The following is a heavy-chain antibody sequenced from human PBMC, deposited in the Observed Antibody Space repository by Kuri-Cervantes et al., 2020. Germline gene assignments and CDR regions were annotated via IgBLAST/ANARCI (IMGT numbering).Heavy chain of an antibody. CDR1: GGSISSYY. CDR3: AKMGESVTAGAFDY. CDR2: IYTSGST. Sequence: SETLSLTCTVSGGSISSYYWSWIRQPAGKGLEWIGRIYTSGSTNYNPSLKSRVTISVDKSKNQFSLKLSSVTAADTAIYYCAKMGESVTAGAFDYWGQGTLVTVSS. V-gene: IGHV4-4*07. J-gene: IGHJ4*02. D-gene: IGHD1-20*01.